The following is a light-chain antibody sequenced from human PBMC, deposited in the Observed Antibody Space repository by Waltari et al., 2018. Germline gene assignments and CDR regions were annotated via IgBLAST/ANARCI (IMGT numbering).Light chain of an antibody. CDR2: KAS. Sequence: DIQMTQFPSTLSASVGDRLTITCRACQSINSWLAWYQQKPGEAPKLLIYKASSLESGVPSRFSGSGSGTEFTLTISSLQPDDFATYYCQQYNSYEWTFGQGTKVAIK. CDR1: QSINSW. J-gene: IGKJ1*01. V-gene: IGKV1-5*03. CDR3: QQYNSYEWT.